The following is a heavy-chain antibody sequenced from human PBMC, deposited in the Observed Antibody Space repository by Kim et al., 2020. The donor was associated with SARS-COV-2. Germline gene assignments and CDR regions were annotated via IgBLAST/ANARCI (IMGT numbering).Heavy chain of an antibody. V-gene: IGHV5-51*01. CDR2: IYPGDSDT. CDR1: GYSFTSYW. CDR3: GRLPFYGSGSYQRDY. Sequence: GESLKISCKGSGYSFTSYWIGWVRQMPGKGLEWMGIIYPGDSDTRYSPAFQGQVPISADKSISTAYLQWSSLKASDTAMYYCGRLPFYGSGSYQRDYWGQRTLVTVSS. D-gene: IGHD3-10*01. J-gene: IGHJ4*02.